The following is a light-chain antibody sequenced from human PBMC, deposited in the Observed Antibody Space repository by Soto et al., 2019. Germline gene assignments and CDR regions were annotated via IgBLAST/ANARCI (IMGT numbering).Light chain of an antibody. CDR3: MQATHFPYV. CDR2: KTS. CDR1: QSLVHRDGNTY. V-gene: IGKV2-24*01. J-gene: IGKJ2*01. Sequence: DIVMTQTPLLSPVTLGQPASISCRSTQSLVHRDGNTYLNWLHQRPGQPPRLLIHKTSNRFSEGPDRFSGSGAGTDFTLEISRVEIEDVGLYYCMQATHFPYVLGQGTRLEI.